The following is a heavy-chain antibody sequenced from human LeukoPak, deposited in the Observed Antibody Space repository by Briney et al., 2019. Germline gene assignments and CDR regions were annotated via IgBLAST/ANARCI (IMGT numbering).Heavy chain of an antibody. D-gene: IGHD3-10*01. V-gene: IGHV3-20*04. CDR1: GFTFDDYG. J-gene: IGHJ6*02. Sequence: RSGGSLRLSCAASGFTFDDYGMSWVRQAPGKGLEWVSGINWNGGSTGYADSVKGRFTISRDNAKNSLYLQMNSLRAEDTALYYCARANITMVRGVITYSGMDVWGQGTTVTVSS. CDR2: INWNGGST. CDR3: ARANITMVRGVITYSGMDV.